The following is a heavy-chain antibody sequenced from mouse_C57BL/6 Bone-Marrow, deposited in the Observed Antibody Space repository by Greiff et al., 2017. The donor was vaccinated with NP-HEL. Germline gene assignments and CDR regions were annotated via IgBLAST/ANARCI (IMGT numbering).Heavy chain of an antibody. CDR1: GYTFTSYW. D-gene: IGHD1-1*01. J-gene: IGHJ4*01. CDR3: ARCTTVVPCYYAMDY. Sequence: QVQLQQPGAELVRPGTSVKLSCKASGYTFTSYWMHWVKQRPGQGLEWIGVIDPSDSYTNYNQKFKGKATLTVDTSSSTAYMHLSSLTSEDSAVYYCARCTTVVPCYYAMDYWGQGTAVTVAS. V-gene: IGHV1-59*01. CDR2: IDPSDSYT.